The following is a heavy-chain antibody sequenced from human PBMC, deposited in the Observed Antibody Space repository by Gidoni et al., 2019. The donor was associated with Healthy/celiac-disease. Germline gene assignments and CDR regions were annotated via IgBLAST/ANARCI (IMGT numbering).Heavy chain of an antibody. CDR1: VFTFSSYA. Sequence: EVQLLAYGGGLVQPGGSLRLSCAASVFTFSSYAMSWVRQAPGKGLEWVSAIRGSGGSTYDADSVKGRFTISRDNSKNTLYLQMNSLRAEDTAVDYCAKRELYSGYAEFDYWGQGTLVTVSS. J-gene: IGHJ4*02. CDR3: AKRELYSGYAEFDY. D-gene: IGHD5-12*01. CDR2: IRGSGGST. V-gene: IGHV3-23*01.